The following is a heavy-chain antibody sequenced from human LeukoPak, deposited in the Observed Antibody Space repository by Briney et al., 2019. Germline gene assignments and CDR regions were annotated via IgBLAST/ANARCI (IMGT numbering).Heavy chain of an antibody. CDR2: INSDGSST. CDR1: GFTFSSYW. J-gene: IGHJ6*03. D-gene: IGHD3-16*01. CDR3: ASLVFGAYYYYYMDV. Sequence: GGSLRLSCAASGFTFSSYWMHWVRQAPGKGLVWVSRINSDGSSTSYADSVKGRFTISRDNAKNTLYLQMNSLRAEDTAVYYCASLVFGAYYYYYMDVWGKGTTVTVSS. V-gene: IGHV3-74*01.